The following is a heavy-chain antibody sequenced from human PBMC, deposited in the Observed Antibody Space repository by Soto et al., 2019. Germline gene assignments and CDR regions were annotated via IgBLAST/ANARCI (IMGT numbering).Heavy chain of an antibody. V-gene: IGHV4-31*03. Sequence: QVQLQESGPGLVKPSQTLSLTCTVSGGSISSGGYYWSWIRQHPGKGLEWIGYIYYSGSTYYSPSLKSRVTLSVDASKNQSSLKLSSVTAADTAVYYCARVGGINWFDPWGQGTLVTVSS. CDR2: IYYSGST. D-gene: IGHD3-16*01. CDR1: GGSISSGGYY. J-gene: IGHJ5*02. CDR3: ARVGGINWFDP.